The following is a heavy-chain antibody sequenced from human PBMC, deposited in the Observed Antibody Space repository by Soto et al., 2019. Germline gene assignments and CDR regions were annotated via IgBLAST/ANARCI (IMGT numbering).Heavy chain of an antibody. CDR3: ARRPGYDSSGYYYDY. Sequence: QVQLVQSGAEVKKPGSSVKVSCKASGGTFSSYAISWVRQAPGQGLEWMGWISAYNGNTNYAQKLQGRVTMTTDTSTSTAYMELRSLRSDDTAVYYCARRPGYDSSGYYYDYWGQGTLVTVSS. CDR2: ISAYNGNT. CDR1: GGTFSSYA. V-gene: IGHV1-18*01. J-gene: IGHJ4*02. D-gene: IGHD3-22*01.